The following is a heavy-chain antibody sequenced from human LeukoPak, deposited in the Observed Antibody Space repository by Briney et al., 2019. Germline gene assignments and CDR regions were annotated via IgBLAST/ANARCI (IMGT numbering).Heavy chain of an antibody. Sequence: ASVKVSCKASGYTFTSYYMHWVRQAPGQGLEWMGIINPSGGSTSYAQKFQGRVTMTRDMSTSTVYMELSSLRSEDTAVYYCATLRIAVAGTLEYFQHWGQGTLVTVSS. CDR2: INPSGGST. D-gene: IGHD6-19*01. V-gene: IGHV1-46*01. CDR3: ATLRIAVAGTLEYFQH. CDR1: GYTFTSYY. J-gene: IGHJ1*01.